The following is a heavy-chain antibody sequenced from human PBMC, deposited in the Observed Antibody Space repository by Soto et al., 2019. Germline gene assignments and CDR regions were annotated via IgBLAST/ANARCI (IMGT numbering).Heavy chain of an antibody. J-gene: IGHJ4*02. CDR1: GFTFRSFA. CDR3: AKVSTF. Sequence: EVQLLESGGGLVQPGGSLRLSCAASGFTFRSFAMNWVRQAPGKGLEWVSSISPSGGDTYYADSVEGRFTISRDNSNNRLYLHMNILRAEDTAVYYCAKVSTFWGQGTLVTVSS. CDR2: ISPSGGDT. V-gene: IGHV3-23*01.